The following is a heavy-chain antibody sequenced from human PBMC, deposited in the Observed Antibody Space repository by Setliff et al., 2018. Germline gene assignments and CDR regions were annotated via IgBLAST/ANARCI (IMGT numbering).Heavy chain of an antibody. CDR1: GFTFSSYA. V-gene: IGHV3-33*08. Sequence: GGSLRLSCAASGFTFSSYAMSWVRQAPGKGLEWVALIWNDGSSKFYGDSVKGRFTISRDNSKNTLYLQMDSLRAEDTAFYHCALFGDRDTFDTWGQGTMVTVS. J-gene: IGHJ3*02. CDR2: IWNDGSSK. D-gene: IGHD3-16*01. CDR3: ALFGDRDTFDT.